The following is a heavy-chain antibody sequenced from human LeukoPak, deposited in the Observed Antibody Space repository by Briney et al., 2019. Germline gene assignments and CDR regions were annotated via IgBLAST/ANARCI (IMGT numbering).Heavy chain of an antibody. Sequence: SETLSLTCTVSGGFISSSSYYWGGIREPPGEGLEGFGSIYYSGSTYYNPSLKSRVTISVDTSKNQFSLKLSSVTAADTAVYYCASAEGGYSYGKSGYYYGMDVWGQGTTVTVSS. CDR3: ASAEGGYSYGKSGYYYGMDV. D-gene: IGHD5-18*01. CDR1: GGFISSSSYY. V-gene: IGHV4-39*01. CDR2: IYYSGST. J-gene: IGHJ6*02.